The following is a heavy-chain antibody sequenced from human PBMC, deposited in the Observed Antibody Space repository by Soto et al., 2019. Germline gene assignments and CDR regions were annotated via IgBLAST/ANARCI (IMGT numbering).Heavy chain of an antibody. CDR2: IHYSGTT. CDR1: GASISSYY. CDR3: AAGNDY. D-gene: IGHD6-13*01. J-gene: IGHJ4*02. V-gene: IGHV4-59*01. Sequence: QVQLQESGPGLVKPSETLSLTCSVSGASISSYYWNWIRQPPGEGLEWIGKIHYSGTTNYNPSLKSRVTFSVDTSKNQFSLKLTSVTAADTAVYYCAAGNDYWGQGILVTVST.